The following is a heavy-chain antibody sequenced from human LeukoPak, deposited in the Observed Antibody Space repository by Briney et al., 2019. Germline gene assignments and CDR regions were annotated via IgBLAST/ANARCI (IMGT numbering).Heavy chain of an antibody. Sequence: PSETLSLTCTGSGGSISSYYWSWIRQPPGKGVEWIGYIYYSGRTNYNPSLKSRATISVDTSKNQFSLKLSSVTAADTAVYYCASGSGYCSGGSCWTNYYYYMDVWGKGTTVTVSS. CDR1: GGSISSYY. J-gene: IGHJ6*03. V-gene: IGHV4-59*01. CDR2: IYYSGRT. D-gene: IGHD2-15*01. CDR3: ASGSGYCSGGSCWTNYYYYMDV.